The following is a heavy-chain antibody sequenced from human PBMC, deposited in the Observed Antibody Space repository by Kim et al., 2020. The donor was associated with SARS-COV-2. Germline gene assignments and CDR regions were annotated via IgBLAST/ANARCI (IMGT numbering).Heavy chain of an antibody. CDR2: SKR. CDR3: ARGPGAALDY. Sequence: SKRTHADSVKGQLTSSGENSKNTRYLQMNSLRAEDTAVYYCARGPGAALDYWGQGTRVTVSS. V-gene: IGHV3-30*01. J-gene: IGHJ4*02. D-gene: IGHD6-13*01.